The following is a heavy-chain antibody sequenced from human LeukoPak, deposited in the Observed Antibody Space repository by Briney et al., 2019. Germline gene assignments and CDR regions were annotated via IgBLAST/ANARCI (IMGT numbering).Heavy chain of an antibody. Sequence: PGGSLRLSCAASGFTFSSYEMNWVRQAPGKGLEWVSYISSSGSTIYYADSVKGRFTISRDNAKNSLYLQMNSLRAEDTAVYYCASRKRGYGSGSYPGIDYWGQGTLVTVSS. CDR2: ISSSGSTI. CDR3: ASRKRGYGSGSYPGIDY. CDR1: GFTFSSYE. J-gene: IGHJ4*02. V-gene: IGHV3-48*03. D-gene: IGHD3-10*01.